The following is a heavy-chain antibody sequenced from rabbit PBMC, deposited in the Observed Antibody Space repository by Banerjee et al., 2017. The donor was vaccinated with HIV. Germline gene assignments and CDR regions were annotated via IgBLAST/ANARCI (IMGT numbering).Heavy chain of an antibody. V-gene: IGHV1S45*01. CDR1: GFTISTSYY. J-gene: IGHJ4*01. CDR2: IYAGSSGST. CDR3: ARAGSNPANYFNL. Sequence: QEQLVESGGDLVKPGASLTLTCTASGFTISTSYYMCWVRQAPGKGLEWIACIYAGSSGSTYYASWAKGRFTISKTSSTTVTLQMTSLTAADTATYFCARAGSNPANYFNLWGPGTLVTVS. D-gene: IGHD4-2*01.